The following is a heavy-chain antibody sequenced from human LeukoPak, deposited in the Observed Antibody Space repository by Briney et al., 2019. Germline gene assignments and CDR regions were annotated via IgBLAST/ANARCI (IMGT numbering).Heavy chain of an antibody. Sequence: SETLSLTCTVSGGSISSYYWSWIRQPPGKGLEWIGYIYYSGSTNYNPSLKSRVTISIDTSNNQFSLKLNSVTAADTAVYYCARVGHYYDSGSYYNARGFFDYWGQGTLVTVSS. J-gene: IGHJ4*02. CDR2: IYYSGST. CDR3: ARVGHYYDSGSYYNARGFFDY. D-gene: IGHD3-10*01. CDR1: GGSISSYY. V-gene: IGHV4-59*01.